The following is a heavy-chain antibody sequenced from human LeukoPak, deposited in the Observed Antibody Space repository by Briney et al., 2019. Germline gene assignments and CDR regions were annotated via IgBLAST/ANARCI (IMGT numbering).Heavy chain of an antibody. V-gene: IGHV1-69*13. CDR2: IIPIFGTA. J-gene: IGHJ6*03. Sequence: SVKVSCKASGGTFSSYAISWVRQAPGQGLEWMGGIIPIFGTANYAQKFQGRVTITADESTSTAYMELSSLRSEDTAVYYCARGYYGSGSYYFYYYMDVWGKGTTVTISS. D-gene: IGHD3-10*01. CDR3: ARGYYGSGSYYFYYYMDV. CDR1: GGTFSSYA.